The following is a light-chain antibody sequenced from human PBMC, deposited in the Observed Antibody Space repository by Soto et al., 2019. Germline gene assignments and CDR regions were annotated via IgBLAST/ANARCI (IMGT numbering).Light chain of an antibody. Sequence: QSALTQPPSASGSPGQSVTISCTGTSSDVGGYSYVSWYQQHPGKAPKLMIYEVSKRPSWVPDRFSGSKSGNTASLTVSGRQAEDEADYYCNSYAGSNHFVFGTGTKVTVL. CDR3: NSYAGSNHFV. V-gene: IGLV2-8*01. CDR1: SSDVGGYSY. J-gene: IGLJ1*01. CDR2: EVS.